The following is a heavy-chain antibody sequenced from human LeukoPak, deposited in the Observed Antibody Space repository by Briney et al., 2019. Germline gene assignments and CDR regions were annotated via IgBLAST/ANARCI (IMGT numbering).Heavy chain of an antibody. CDR2: IWYDGSNK. Sequence: GGSLRLSCATSGFTFSSYGMHWVRQAPGKGLEWVAVIWYDGSNKYYADSVKGRFTISRDNSKNTLYLQMNSQRAEDTAVYYCARDFAPAALTDNWFDPWGQGTLVTVSS. D-gene: IGHD2-2*01. CDR1: GFTFSSYG. V-gene: IGHV3-33*01. CDR3: ARDFAPAALTDNWFDP. J-gene: IGHJ5*02.